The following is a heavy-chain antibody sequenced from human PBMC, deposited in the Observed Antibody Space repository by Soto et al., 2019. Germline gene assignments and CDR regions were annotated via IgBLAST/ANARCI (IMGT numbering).Heavy chain of an antibody. CDR1: GDSVSSDITS. Sequence: PSQTLSLTCAISGDSVSSDITSWSWIRRSPSRGLEWLGRTSYRSKWFTDYAASVKSRITVNPDTSKNQFSLELTSMTPEDTAVSYCARGNALVVWGQGT. J-gene: IGHJ3*01. V-gene: IGHV6-1*01. CDR3: ARGNALVV. CDR2: TSYRSKWFT. D-gene: IGHD3-10*01.